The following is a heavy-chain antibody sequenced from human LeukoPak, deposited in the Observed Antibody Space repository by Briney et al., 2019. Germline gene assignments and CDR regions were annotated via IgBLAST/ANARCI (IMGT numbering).Heavy chain of an antibody. CDR1: GFTFSDYY. J-gene: IGHJ5*02. CDR2: ISSSGSTI. D-gene: IGHD1-26*01. Sequence: GGSLRLSSAASGFTFSDYYMSWIRQAPGKGLEWVSYISSSGSTIYYADSVKGRFTISRDNAKNSLYLQMNSLRAEDTAVYYCARHSQSVASSNWFDPWGQGTLVTVSS. CDR3: ARHSQSVASSNWFDP. V-gene: IGHV3-11*04.